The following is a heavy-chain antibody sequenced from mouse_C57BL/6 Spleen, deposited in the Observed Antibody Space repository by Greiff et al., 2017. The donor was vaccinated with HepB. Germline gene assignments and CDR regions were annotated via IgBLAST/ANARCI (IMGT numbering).Heavy chain of an antibody. D-gene: IGHD1-1*01. CDR3: ARGIDFYYYGSSSDWYFDV. V-gene: IGHV1-26*01. Sequence: EVQLQQSGPELVKPGASVKISCKASGYTFTDYYMNWVKQSHGKSLEWIGDINPNNGGTSYNQKFKGKATLTVDKSSSTAYMELRSLTSEDSAVYYCARGIDFYYYGSSSDWYFDVWGTGTTVTVSS. CDR1: GYTFTDYY. J-gene: IGHJ1*03. CDR2: INPNNGGT.